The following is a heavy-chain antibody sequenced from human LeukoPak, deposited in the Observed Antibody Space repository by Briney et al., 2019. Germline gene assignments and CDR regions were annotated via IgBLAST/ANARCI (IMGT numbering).Heavy chain of an antibody. CDR1: GGSISSSNW. CDR3: AEWYYYDSSGYLR. J-gene: IGHJ4*02. V-gene: IGHV4-4*02. CDR2: IYHSGRT. D-gene: IGHD3-22*01. Sequence: SETLSLTCAVSGGSISSSNWWSWVRQPPGKGLEWIGEIYHSGRTNYKPSLKSRVTLSVGTSKNQFSLKRSSVTAADTAVYYCAEWYYYDSSGYLRWGQGTLVTVSS.